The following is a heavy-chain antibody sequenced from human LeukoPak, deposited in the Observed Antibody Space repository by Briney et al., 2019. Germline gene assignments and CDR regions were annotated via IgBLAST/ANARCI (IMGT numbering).Heavy chain of an antibody. D-gene: IGHD3-9*01. CDR2: INPSGGST. V-gene: IGHV1-46*01. J-gene: IGHJ4*02. Sequence: ASVKVSCKASGYTFTSYYMHWVRQAPGQGLEWMGIINPSGGSTSYAQKFQGRVTMTRDTSTSTVYMELSSLRSEDTAVYYCARGNNDILTGYYTGYYFDYWGQGTLVTVSS. CDR1: GYTFTSYY. CDR3: ARGNNDILTGYYTGYYFDY.